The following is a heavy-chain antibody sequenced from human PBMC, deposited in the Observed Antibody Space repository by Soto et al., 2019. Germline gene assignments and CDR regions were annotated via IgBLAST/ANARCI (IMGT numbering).Heavy chain of an antibody. D-gene: IGHD3-16*01. CDR2: TYYRSKWYK. V-gene: IGHV6-1*01. Sequence: SQTLSLTCAISGDSVSSSSVAWNWIRQSPSRGLEWLGRTYYRSKWYKGYAVSVKSRITINPDTSKNQFSLQLNSVTPEDTAVYYCARGHDGYVDNWGQGTLVTVSS. CDR1: GDSVSSSSVA. CDR3: ARGHDGYVDN. J-gene: IGHJ4*02.